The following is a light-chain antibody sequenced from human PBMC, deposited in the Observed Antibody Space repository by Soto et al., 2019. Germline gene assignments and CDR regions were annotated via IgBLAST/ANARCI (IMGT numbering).Light chain of an antibody. CDR1: QSISKD. Sequence: DIQMTQARSSLSASVGDRVTIACRASQSISKDLNWYQQKPGEASMLLIYDASTLQGGVPLRFSGAVSGTDFTVTISNLQPEDFATFYLQLSYSTPQTLGQGTKVDIK. J-gene: IGKJ1*01. V-gene: IGKV1-39*01. CDR3: QLSYSTPQT. CDR2: DAS.